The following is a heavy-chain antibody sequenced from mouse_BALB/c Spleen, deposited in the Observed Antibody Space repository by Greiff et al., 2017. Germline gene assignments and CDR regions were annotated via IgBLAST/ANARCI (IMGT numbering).Heavy chain of an antibody. CDR3: ARHYGSSGWYFDV. CDR2: IWGDGST. CDR1: GFSLTGYG. J-gene: IGHJ1*01. D-gene: IGHD1-1*01. Sequence: VKLVESGPGLVAPSQSLSITCTVSGFSLTGYGVNWVRQPPGKGLEWLGMIWGDGSTDYNSALKSRLSISKDNSKSQVFLKMNSLQTDDTARYYCARHYGSSGWYFDVWGAGTTVTVSS. V-gene: IGHV2-6-7*01.